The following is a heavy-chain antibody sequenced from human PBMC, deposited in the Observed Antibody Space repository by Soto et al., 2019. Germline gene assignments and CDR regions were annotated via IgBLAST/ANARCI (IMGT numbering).Heavy chain of an antibody. CDR3: ARVSATEWIGAFDF. D-gene: IGHD5-12*01. CDR1: GDSISSHNW. V-gene: IGHV4-4*02. CDR2: VYHDGST. J-gene: IGHJ4*02. Sequence: QVQLQESGPGQVKPSGTLSLTCAVSGDSISSHNWWSWVRQPPGKGLEWIGEVYHDGSTNYKPSLNGRVTTSVDKFKNHFSLNLGSVAGAGTAVYHCARVSATEWIGAFDFWGQGILVTVSS.